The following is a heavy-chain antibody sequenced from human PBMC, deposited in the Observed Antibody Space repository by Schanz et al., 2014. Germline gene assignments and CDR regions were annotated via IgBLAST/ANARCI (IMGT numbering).Heavy chain of an antibody. Sequence: QVQLVQSGAEVKKPGASVKVSCKASGYTFTSYGINWVRQAPGQGLEWMGWISAYNGNTNYAQRFQGRVTITADKSSDTAYMELSSLRSEDTAVYYCAREVGLYDRGWFDPWGQGTLVTVSS. D-gene: IGHD3-22*01. V-gene: IGHV1-18*01. CDR3: AREVGLYDRGWFDP. CDR2: ISAYNGNT. CDR1: GYTFTSYG. J-gene: IGHJ5*02.